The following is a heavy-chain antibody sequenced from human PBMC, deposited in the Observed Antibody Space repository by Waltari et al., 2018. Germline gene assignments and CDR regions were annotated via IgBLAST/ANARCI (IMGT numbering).Heavy chain of an antibody. CDR2: IIHILGRA. V-gene: IGHV1-69*02. D-gene: IGHD3-22*01. CDR1: GGTFSSYT. CDR3: VWLSLDY. Sequence: QVQLVQSGAEVKKPGSSVKVSCKASGGTFSSYTVSWVRQTPGQGLEWMGRIIHILGRANYAQKYQGRVTITADKSTSTADMELSSLRSEDTAVYYCVWLSLDYWGQGTLVTVSS. J-gene: IGHJ4*02.